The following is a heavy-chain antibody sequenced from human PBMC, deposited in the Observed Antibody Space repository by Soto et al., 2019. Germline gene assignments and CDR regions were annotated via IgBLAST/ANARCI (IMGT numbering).Heavy chain of an antibody. CDR2: VSHDGINT. Sequence: QVQLVESGGGVVQPGRSLRLSCAASGFTFTNYPMHWVRQSPGKGLEWVAVVSHDGINTYYADFLKGRFTISRDNSKNTLYLQLNSLRSEDTAVFYCAREKTVGGIRLDNWCQGTLVTVSS. D-gene: IGHD1-26*01. CDR3: AREKTVGGIRLDN. CDR1: GFTFTNYP. V-gene: IGHV3-30-3*01. J-gene: IGHJ4*02.